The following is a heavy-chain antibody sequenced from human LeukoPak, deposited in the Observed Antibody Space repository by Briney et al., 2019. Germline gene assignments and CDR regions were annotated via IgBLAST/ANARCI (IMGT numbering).Heavy chain of an antibody. J-gene: IGHJ6*03. Sequence: GGSLRLSCAASGFTFSNYGIHWVCQAPGKGLEWVAFIWYDGSNKYYADSVKGRFTISRDNSKNTLYLQMNSLRAEDTAVYYCAKDSGGNQFSYYMDVWGKGTTVTVSS. CDR3: AKDSGGNQFSYYMDV. V-gene: IGHV3-30*02. D-gene: IGHD4-23*01. CDR1: GFTFSNYG. CDR2: IWYDGSNK.